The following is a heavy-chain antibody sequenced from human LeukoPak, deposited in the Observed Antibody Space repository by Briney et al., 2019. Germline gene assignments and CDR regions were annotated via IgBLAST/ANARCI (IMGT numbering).Heavy chain of an antibody. CDR1: GFTLSSYF. CDR2: ISFNGSNK. J-gene: IGHJ6*02. CDR3: ARDRRTYYYDSTIGMDV. D-gene: IGHD3-22*01. V-gene: IGHV3-30*14. Sequence: GRSLRLSCAASGFTLSSYFLHWVRQAPGKGLEWVAVISFNGSNKYYADSVKGRFTISRDNSKNTLFLQMDSLRAEDTAVYHCARDRRTYYYDSTIGMDVWSQGATVTVSS.